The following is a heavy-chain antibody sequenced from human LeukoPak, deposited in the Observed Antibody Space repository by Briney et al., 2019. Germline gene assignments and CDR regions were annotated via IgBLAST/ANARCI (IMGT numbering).Heavy chain of an antibody. Sequence: PSETLSLTCTVSGGSISSSSYYWGWIRQPPGKGLEWIGSIYYSGSTYYNPSLKSRVTISVDTSKNQFSLKLSSVTAADTAVYYCASGRSNGPGRRGTYYFDYWGQGTLVTVSS. D-gene: IGHD3-10*01. CDR2: IYYSGST. CDR3: ASGRSNGPGRRGTYYFDY. V-gene: IGHV4-39*07. J-gene: IGHJ4*02. CDR1: GGSISSSSYY.